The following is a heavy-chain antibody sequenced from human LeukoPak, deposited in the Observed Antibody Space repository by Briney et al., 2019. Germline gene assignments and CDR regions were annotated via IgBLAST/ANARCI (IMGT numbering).Heavy chain of an antibody. D-gene: IGHD3-10*01. CDR2: IRTKFYGGTA. J-gene: IGHJ3*02. V-gene: IGHV3-49*03. Sequence: GGSLRLSCTSSGFTFEDYALTWLRQAPGKGLEWLGFIRTKFYGGTADYAASVKDRFTISRDDYKNIAYLQMDGLKSEDTALYYCARVGRDRGFDIWGQGTAVTVSS. CDR3: ARVGRDRGFDI. CDR1: GFTFEDYA.